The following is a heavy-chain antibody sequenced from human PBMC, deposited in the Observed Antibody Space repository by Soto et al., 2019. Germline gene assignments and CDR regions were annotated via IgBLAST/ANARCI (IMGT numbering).Heavy chain of an antibody. Sequence: GGSLRLSCAASGFTFSSYAMHWVRQAPGKGLEWVAVISYDGSNKYYADSVKGRFTISRDNSKNTVFLQMNSLRAEDTAIYYCTKNYYFDSWGQGTLVTVSS. J-gene: IGHJ4*02. CDR3: TKNYYFDS. V-gene: IGHV3-30-3*02. CDR2: ISYDGSNK. CDR1: GFTFSSYA.